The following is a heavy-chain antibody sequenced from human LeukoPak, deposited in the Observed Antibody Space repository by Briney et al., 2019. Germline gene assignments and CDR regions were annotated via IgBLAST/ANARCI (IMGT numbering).Heavy chain of an antibody. D-gene: IGHD2-2*01. J-gene: IGHJ4*02. CDR2: IYYTGDT. V-gene: IGHV4-39*01. CDR1: GGSISSDVYY. Sequence: SETLSLTCTVSGGSISSDVYYWGWIRQPPGKGLEWIGTIYYTGDTYYNPSLKSRVTIFVDTSKNQFSLKLGSVTAADTAVFFCARHWCTSTSCYSFFDYWGQGTLVTVSS. CDR3: ARHWCTSTSCYSFFDY.